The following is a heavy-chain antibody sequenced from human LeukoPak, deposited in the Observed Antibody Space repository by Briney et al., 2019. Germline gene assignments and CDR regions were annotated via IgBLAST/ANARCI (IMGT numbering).Heavy chain of an antibody. CDR1: GDFITAYY. D-gene: IGHD7-27*01. Sequence: PSETLSLTCTVSGDFITAYYWSWIRQPPGKGLEWLGYVYYTGSTEYNPSLRSRVTISLEMSKHQFSLNLISVTAADTAVYYCASNTGTVFDYWGQGALVTVSS. CDR3: ASNTGTVFDY. J-gene: IGHJ4*02. V-gene: IGHV4-59*01. CDR2: VYYTGST.